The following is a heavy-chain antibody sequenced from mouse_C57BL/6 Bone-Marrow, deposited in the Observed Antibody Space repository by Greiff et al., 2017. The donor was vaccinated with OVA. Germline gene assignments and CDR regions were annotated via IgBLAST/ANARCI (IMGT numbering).Heavy chain of an antibody. Sequence: QVQLQQPGAELVKPGASVTMSCKASGYTFTSYWITWVKQRPGQGLEWIGDIYPGSGSTTYNEKFKSKATLTADKSSSTAYMQLSSLTSEDSAVYYCARKSRSHWYFDVWGTGTTVTVSS. CDR2: IYPGSGST. J-gene: IGHJ1*03. V-gene: IGHV1-55*01. CDR3: ARKSRSHWYFDV. CDR1: GYTFTSYW.